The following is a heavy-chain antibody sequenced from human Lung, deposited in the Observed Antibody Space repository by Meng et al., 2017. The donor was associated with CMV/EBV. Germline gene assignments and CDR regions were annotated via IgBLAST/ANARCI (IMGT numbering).Heavy chain of an antibody. CDR1: GYTFTTYD. CDR3: ARTRIEVEPDGRKIKYYNYGMYV. CDR2: MNPNSGNT. V-gene: IGHV1-8*01. Sequence: ASVKVSCKASGYTFTTYDINWVRQATGQGLEWMGWMNPNSGNTGYAQKFQGRVTLTRVTSISTAYMELSSLTSDDTAVYYCARTRIEVEPDGRKIKYYNYGMYVWGQXTTVNVSS. D-gene: IGHD2-2*01. J-gene: IGHJ6*02.